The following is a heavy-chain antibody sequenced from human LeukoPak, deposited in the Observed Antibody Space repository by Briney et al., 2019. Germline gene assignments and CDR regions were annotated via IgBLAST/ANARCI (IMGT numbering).Heavy chain of an antibody. D-gene: IGHD3-10*01. CDR2: ISYDGSNK. V-gene: IGHV3-30*18. CDR1: GFTFSSYS. Sequence: GGSLRLSCAASGFTFSSYSMNWVRQAPGKGLEWVAVISYDGSNKYYADSVKGRFTIFRDNSKNTLDLQVNSLRAEDTAVYFCAKDYSGSGSIDYWGQGILVTVSS. J-gene: IGHJ4*02. CDR3: AKDYSGSGSIDY.